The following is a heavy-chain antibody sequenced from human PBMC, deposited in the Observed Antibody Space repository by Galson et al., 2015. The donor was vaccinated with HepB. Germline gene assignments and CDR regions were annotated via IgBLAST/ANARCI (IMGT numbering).Heavy chain of an antibody. CDR1: GFTFSSYS. D-gene: IGHD2-15*01. CDR2: ISSSSSYI. J-gene: IGHJ4*02. V-gene: IGHV3-21*01. Sequence: SLRLSCAASGFTFSSYSMNWVRQAPGKGLEWVSSISSSSSYIYYADSVKGRFTISRDNAKNSLYLQMNSLRAEDTAVYYCARDRYCSGGSCYWDFDYWGQGTLVTDSS. CDR3: ARDRYCSGGSCYWDFDY.